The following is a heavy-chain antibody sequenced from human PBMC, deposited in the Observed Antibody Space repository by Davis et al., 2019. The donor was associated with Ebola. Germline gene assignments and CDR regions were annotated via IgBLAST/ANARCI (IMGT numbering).Heavy chain of an antibody. V-gene: IGHV3-23*01. J-gene: IGHJ2*01. Sequence: PGGSLRLSCAASGFTFSSYAMSWVRQAPGKGLEWVSAISGSGGSTYYADSVKGRFTISRDNSKNTLYLQMNSLRAEDTAVYYCAKGAPLIAAAGYWYFDLWGRGTLVTVSS. CDR3: AKGAPLIAAAGYWYFDL. CDR2: ISGSGGST. D-gene: IGHD6-13*01. CDR1: GFTFSSYA.